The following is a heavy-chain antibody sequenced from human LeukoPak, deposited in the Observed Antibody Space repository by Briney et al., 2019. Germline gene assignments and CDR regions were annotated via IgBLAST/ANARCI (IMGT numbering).Heavy chain of an antibody. D-gene: IGHD6-13*01. V-gene: IGHV3-30*02. CDR3: AKDRGATGYSSSWYFGPNTANYYYYMDV. CDR1: GFTFSSYG. Sequence: GGSLRLSCAASGFTFSSYGMHWVRQAPGKGLEWVAFIRYDGSNKYYADSVKGRFTISRDNSKNTLYLQMNSLRAEDTAVYYCAKDRGATGYSSSWYFGPNTANYYYYMDVWGKGTTVTISS. CDR2: IRYDGSNK. J-gene: IGHJ6*03.